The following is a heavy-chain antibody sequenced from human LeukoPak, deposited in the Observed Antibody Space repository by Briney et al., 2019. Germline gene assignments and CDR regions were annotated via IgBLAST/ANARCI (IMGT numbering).Heavy chain of an antibody. Sequence: PGGFLRLSCAASGFTFSNYGMHWVRQAPGKGLEWVADIWYDASNKFYGDSVKGRFTISRDNSKNTLFLQMNSLRAEDTAVYYCAKDKYYYGSGRDFDHWGQGTLVTASS. CDR1: GFTFSNYG. V-gene: IGHV3-30*02. D-gene: IGHD3-10*01. CDR2: IWYDASNK. CDR3: AKDKYYYGSGRDFDH. J-gene: IGHJ4*02.